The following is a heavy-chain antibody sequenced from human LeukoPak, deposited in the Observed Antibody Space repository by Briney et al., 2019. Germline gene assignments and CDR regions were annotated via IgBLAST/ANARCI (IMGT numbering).Heavy chain of an antibody. CDR3: ARLLRGKSFGLDY. D-gene: IGHD3-10*01. CDR1: GGSISSFY. V-gene: IGHV4-59*01. J-gene: IGHJ4*02. CDR2: IYYSGST. Sequence: SETLSLTCTVSGGSISSFYWSWIRHPPGKGLEWIGYIYYSGSTYYNPSLKSRVTISVDTSKNQFSLELSSVAAADTAVYYCARLLRGKSFGLDYWGQGTLVTVSS.